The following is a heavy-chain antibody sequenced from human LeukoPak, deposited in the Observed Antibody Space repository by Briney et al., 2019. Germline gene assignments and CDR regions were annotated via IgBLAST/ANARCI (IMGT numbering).Heavy chain of an antibody. Sequence: SETLSLTCTVSGGSISSYYWSWIRQPPGKGLEWIGNIYYSGSTNYNPSLKSRVTISVDTSRTQVSLKLNSVTAADTAVYYCARGVGTGSYFFNWGQGTLVTVSS. D-gene: IGHD1-26*01. J-gene: IGHJ4*02. CDR1: GGSISSYY. CDR2: IYYSGST. V-gene: IGHV4-59*08. CDR3: ARGVGTGSYFFN.